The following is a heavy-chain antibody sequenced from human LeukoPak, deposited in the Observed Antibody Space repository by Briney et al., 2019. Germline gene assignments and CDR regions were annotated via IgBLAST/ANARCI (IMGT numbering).Heavy chain of an antibody. CDR2: ISYSGST. CDR3: ARAVISFAGLIAKGFDS. Sequence: SETLSLTCTVSGGSISSGGYYWSWIRQRPGKGLEWIGYISYSGSTYYNPSLKSRVTISVDTSKNQLSLKLSSVTAADTAVYFCARAVISFAGLIAKGFDSWGQGTLVTISS. V-gene: IGHV4-31*03. CDR1: GGSISSGGYY. J-gene: IGHJ4*02. D-gene: IGHD3-16*02.